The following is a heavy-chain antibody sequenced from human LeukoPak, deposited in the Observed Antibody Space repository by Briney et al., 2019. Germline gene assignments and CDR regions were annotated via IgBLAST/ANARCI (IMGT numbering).Heavy chain of an antibody. J-gene: IGHJ4*02. CDR1: GASIGGSHFH. CDR2: IFSGST. D-gene: IGHD2-2*01. CDR3: ARRGITYSSSFFAY. Sequence: SETLSLTCTVSGASIGGSHFHWGWIRQPPGKGLEWIGSIFSGSTYYNPSLKSRVTIPVDTSKNQFSLKLTSVTAADTATYYCARRGITYSSSFFAYWGQGTLVTVSS. V-gene: IGHV4-39*01.